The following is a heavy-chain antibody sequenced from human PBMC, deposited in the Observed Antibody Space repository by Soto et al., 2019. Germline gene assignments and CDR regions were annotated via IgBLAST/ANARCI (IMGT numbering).Heavy chain of an antibody. CDR1: GGSISPYY. Sequence: ETLSLTCNVSGGSISPYYWSWIRQPPGKGLEWIGYIYYGGSTTYNPSLKSRVTISVDTSQNQFSLNLSSVTAADTAVYYCARLGGYYQALDSWGQGTLVTVSS. J-gene: IGHJ4*02. V-gene: IGHV4-59*08. CDR2: IYYGGST. CDR3: ARLGGYYQALDS. D-gene: IGHD3-22*01.